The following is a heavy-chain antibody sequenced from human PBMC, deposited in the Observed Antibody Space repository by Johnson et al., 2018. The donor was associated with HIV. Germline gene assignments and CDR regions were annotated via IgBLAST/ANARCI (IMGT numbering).Heavy chain of an antibody. CDR3: ARGISNWNYFDDDAFDI. J-gene: IGHJ3*02. CDR1: GFTVSSNY. V-gene: IGHV3-66*01. CDR2: IYSGGST. D-gene: IGHD1-7*01. Sequence: MQLVESGGGLVHPGGSLRLSCAASGFTVSSNYMSWVRQAPGKGLEWVSVIYSGGSTYYADSVKGRFTISRDNSKNTLYLQMNSLRAEDTAVYYCARGISNWNYFDDDAFDIWGQGTMVTVSS.